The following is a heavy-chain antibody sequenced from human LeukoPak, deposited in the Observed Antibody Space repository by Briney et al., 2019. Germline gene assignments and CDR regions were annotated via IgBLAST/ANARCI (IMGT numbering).Heavy chain of an antibody. Sequence: SETLSLTCAVYGGSFSGYYWSWIRQPPGKGLEWIGEINHSGSTNYNPSLKSRVTISVDTSKNQFSLKLSSVTAADTAVYYCARGVVVTALRQYYYYMDVWGKGTTVTFSS. V-gene: IGHV4-34*01. D-gene: IGHD2-21*02. CDR1: GGSFSGYY. CDR2: INHSGST. J-gene: IGHJ6*03. CDR3: ARGVVVTALRQYYYYMDV.